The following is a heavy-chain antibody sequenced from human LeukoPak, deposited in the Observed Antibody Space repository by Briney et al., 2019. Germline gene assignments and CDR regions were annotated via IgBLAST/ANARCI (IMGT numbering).Heavy chain of an antibody. J-gene: IGHJ6*03. Sequence: GGSLRLSCAASGFTFSSYAMSWVRQAPGKGLEWVSAISGSGGSTYYADSVKGWFTISRDNSKNTLYLQMNSLGAEDTAVYYCAKFEHYYGSGSYYRPYYYYYYMDVWGKGTTVTVSS. CDR1: GFTFSSYA. V-gene: IGHV3-23*01. D-gene: IGHD3-10*01. CDR2: ISGSGGST. CDR3: AKFEHYYGSGSYYRPYYYYYYMDV.